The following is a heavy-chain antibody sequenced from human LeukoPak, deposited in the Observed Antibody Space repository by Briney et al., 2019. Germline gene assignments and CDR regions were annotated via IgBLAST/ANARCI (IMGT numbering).Heavy chain of an antibody. CDR1: GGSISSGGYY. CDR2: IYYSGST. Sequence: KASETLSLTCTVSGGSISSGGYYWSWIRQHPGKGLEWIGYIYYSGSTYYNPSLKSRVTISVDTSKNQFSLKLSSVTAADTAVYYCAREDGTDYYDNSYYFDYWGQGTLVTVSS. J-gene: IGHJ4*02. V-gene: IGHV4-31*03. CDR3: AREDGTDYYDNSYYFDY. D-gene: IGHD3-22*01.